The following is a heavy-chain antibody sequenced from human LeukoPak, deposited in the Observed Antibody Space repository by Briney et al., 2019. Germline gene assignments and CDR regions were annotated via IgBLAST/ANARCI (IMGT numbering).Heavy chain of an antibody. Sequence: GGSLRLSCAASGFNFSIYTMTWVRQAPGKGLDWVSSISSSSKHIFYADSMKGRFTVSRDNGRNSLFLQINSLRAEDTAIYYCVKVMTEGHEYWGQGTLVTVSS. J-gene: IGHJ4*02. CDR3: VKVMTEGHEY. CDR1: GFNFSIYT. CDR2: ISSSSKHI. V-gene: IGHV3-21*01.